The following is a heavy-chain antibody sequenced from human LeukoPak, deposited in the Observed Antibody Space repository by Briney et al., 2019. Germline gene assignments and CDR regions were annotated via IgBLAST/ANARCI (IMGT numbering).Heavy chain of an antibody. CDR3: AQKRFGEISLDY. J-gene: IGHJ4*02. Sequence: RPGGSLRLSCAASGFTFSSYSMNWARQAPGKGLEWVAVIWYDGSNKYYADSVKGRFTISRDNSKNTLYLQMNSLRAEDTAVYYCAQKRFGEISLDYWGQGTLVTVSS. D-gene: IGHD3-10*01. CDR1: GFTFSSYS. V-gene: IGHV3-33*08. CDR2: IWYDGSNK.